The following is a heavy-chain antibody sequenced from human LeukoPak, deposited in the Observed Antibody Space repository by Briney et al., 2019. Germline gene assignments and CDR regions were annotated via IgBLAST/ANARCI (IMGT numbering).Heavy chain of an antibody. J-gene: IGHJ3*02. Sequence: PQTLSLTCTVSGGSISSGDYYWSWIRQPPGKGLEWIGYIYYSGSTYYNPSLKSRVTISVDTSKNQFSLKLSSVTAADTAVYYCARGTTMIVVVISHDAFDIWGQGTMVTVSS. D-gene: IGHD3-22*01. CDR3: ARGTTMIVVVISHDAFDI. V-gene: IGHV4-30-4*01. CDR2: IYYSGST. CDR1: GGSISSGDYY.